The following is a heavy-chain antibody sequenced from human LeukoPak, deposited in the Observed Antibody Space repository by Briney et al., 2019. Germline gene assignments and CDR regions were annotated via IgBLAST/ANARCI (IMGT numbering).Heavy chain of an antibody. CDR1: GGSFSGYY. Sequence: LSLTCAVYGGSFSGYYWSWIRQAPGKGLEWVSYISSSGSTIYYADSVKGRFTISRDNAKNSLYLQMNSLRAEDTAVYYCARDPGGYYYDSSGYFNYWGQGTLVTVSS. CDR2: ISSSGSTI. D-gene: IGHD3-22*01. J-gene: IGHJ4*02. V-gene: IGHV3-11*01. CDR3: ARDPGGYYYDSSGYFNY.